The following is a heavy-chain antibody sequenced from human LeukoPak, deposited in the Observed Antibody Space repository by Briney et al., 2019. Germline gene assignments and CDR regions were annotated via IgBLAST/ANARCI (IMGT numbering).Heavy chain of an antibody. Sequence: QSGGPLRLSCAASGFTVSSNYMSWVRQAPGKGLEWVSVIYSGGSTYYADSVKGRFTISRDNAKNTVCLEMNSLSVEDTATYYCIRDFRSADLWGQGTLVTVTS. CDR1: GFTVSSNY. V-gene: IGHV3-53*01. CDR2: IYSGGST. J-gene: IGHJ5*02. CDR3: IRDFRSADL.